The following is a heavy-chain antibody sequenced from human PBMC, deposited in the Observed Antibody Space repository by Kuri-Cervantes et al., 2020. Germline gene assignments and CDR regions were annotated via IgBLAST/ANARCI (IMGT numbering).Heavy chain of an antibody. CDR1: GYTSTSYY. CDR3: ARDQFDYDSSGIFDY. Sequence: ASVKVSCKASGYTSTSYYMHWVRQAPGQGLEWMGIINPSGGSTSYAQKFQGRVTMTRDTSTSTVYMELSSLRSEDTAVYYCARDQFDYDSSGIFDYWGQGTLVTVSS. D-gene: IGHD3-22*01. CDR2: INPSGGST. J-gene: IGHJ4*02. V-gene: IGHV1-46*01.